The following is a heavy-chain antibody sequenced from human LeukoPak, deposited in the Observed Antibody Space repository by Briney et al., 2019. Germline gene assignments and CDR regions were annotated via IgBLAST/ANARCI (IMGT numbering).Heavy chain of an antibody. CDR1: RFTLSSNY. V-gene: IGHV3-53*01. D-gene: IGHD2-15*01. J-gene: IGHJ4*02. CDR2: IYSGGST. Sequence: GGSLRLSRVASRFTLSSNYMSWVRQAPGKGLEWVSVIYSGGSTYYADSVKGRFTISRDNSKNTLYLQMNSLRAEDTAVYYCAKPPPLYCSGGSCYSDYWGQGTLVTVSS. CDR3: AKPPPLYCSGGSCYSDY.